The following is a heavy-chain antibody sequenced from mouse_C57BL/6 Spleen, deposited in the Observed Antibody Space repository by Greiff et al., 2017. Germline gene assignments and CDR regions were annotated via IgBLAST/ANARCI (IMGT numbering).Heavy chain of an antibody. CDR3: ATAQATWFAY. CDR2: IYPGDGDT. V-gene: IGHV1-80*01. Sequence: VQLQQSGAELVKPGASVKISCKASGYAFSSYWMNWVKQRPGKGLEWIGQIYPGDGDTNYNGKFKGKATLTADKSSSKAYMQLRSLTSEDSAVYFCATAQATWFAYWGQGTLVTVSA. D-gene: IGHD3-2*02. CDR1: GYAFSSYW. J-gene: IGHJ3*01.